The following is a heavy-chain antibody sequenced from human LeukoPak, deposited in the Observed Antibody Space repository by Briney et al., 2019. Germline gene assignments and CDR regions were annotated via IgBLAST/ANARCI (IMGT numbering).Heavy chain of an antibody. J-gene: IGHJ4*02. CDR3: AKEQSSSWPPYYFDY. CDR2: ISGSGGST. CDR1: GFTCSSYA. D-gene: IGHD6-13*01. V-gene: IGHV3-23*01. Sequence: GGSLRLSCAASGFTCSSYAMSWVRQAPGKGLEWVSAISGSGGSTYYADSVKGRFTTSRDNSKNMLYLQMNSLRAEDTAVYYCAKEQSSSWPPYYFDYWGQGTLVTVSS.